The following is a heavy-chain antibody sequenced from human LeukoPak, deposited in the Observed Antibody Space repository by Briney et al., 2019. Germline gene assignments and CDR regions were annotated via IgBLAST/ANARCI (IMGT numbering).Heavy chain of an antibody. J-gene: IGHJ4*02. CDR2: IYPGDSDT. CDR3: ARALYYYDSSGYSYGFDY. CDR1: GYSFTSYW. V-gene: IGHV5-51*01. D-gene: IGHD3-22*01. Sequence: GESLKISCKGSGYSFTSYWIGWVRQMPGRGLEWMGIIYPGDSDTRYSPSFQGQVTISADKSISTAYLQWSSLKASDTAMYYCARALYYYDSSGYSYGFDYWGQGTLVTVSS.